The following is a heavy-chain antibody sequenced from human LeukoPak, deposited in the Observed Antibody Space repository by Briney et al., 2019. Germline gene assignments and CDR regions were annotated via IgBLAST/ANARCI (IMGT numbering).Heavy chain of an antibody. Sequence: SETLSLTCAVYGGSFSGYYWSWLRQPPGKGLEWIGEINHSGSTNYNPSLKSRVTISVDTSRNQFSLKLSSVTAADTAVYYCASLDTEYYFDYWGQGTLVTVSS. CDR3: ASLDTEYYFDY. V-gene: IGHV4-34*01. D-gene: IGHD5-18*01. CDR2: INHSGST. CDR1: GGSFSGYY. J-gene: IGHJ4*02.